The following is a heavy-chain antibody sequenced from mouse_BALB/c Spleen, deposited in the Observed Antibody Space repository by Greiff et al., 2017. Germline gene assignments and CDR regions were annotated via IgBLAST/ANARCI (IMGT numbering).Heavy chain of an antibody. D-gene: IGHD2-4*01. Sequence: EVQVVESGGGLVKPGGSLKLSCAASGFTFSSYAMSWVRQTPEKRLEWVATISSGGSYTYYPDSVKGRVTISRDNAKNTLYLQMSSLRSEDAAMYYCSRHPYDYDGAWLAYWGQGTLVTVSA. CDR2: ISSGGSYT. J-gene: IGHJ3*01. V-gene: IGHV5-9-3*01. CDR3: SRHPYDYDGAWLAY. CDR1: GFTFSSYA.